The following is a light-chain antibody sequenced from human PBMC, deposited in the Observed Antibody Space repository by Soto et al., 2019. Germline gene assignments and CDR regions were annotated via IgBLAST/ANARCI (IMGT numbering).Light chain of an antibody. CDR1: QGISSY. CDR3: QQYNNWPYTIT. J-gene: IGKJ5*01. V-gene: IGKV3D-15*01. CDR2: DAS. Sequence: EIVLTQSPATLSWSPGERATLSCRASQGISSYLAWYQHKPGQAPRLLIYDASNRATGIPARLSGSGSGTDFTLTISSLQSEHFAVYYCQQYNNWPYTITFGQGTRLEI.